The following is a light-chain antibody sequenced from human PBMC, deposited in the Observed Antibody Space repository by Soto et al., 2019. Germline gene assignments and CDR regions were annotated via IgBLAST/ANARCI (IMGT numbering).Light chain of an antibody. CDR2: WAS. J-gene: IGKJ1*01. CDR1: QSVLYSSNKKNY. CDR3: QQYHSTPWT. Sequence: DIVMTQSPASLAVSLGERATINCKSSQSVLYSSNKKNYLAWYQQRPGHPPKLLIFWASIRESGVPDRFTGSGSGTDFTLTISIRQAEDVAAYNCQQYHSTPWTFGQGTKVEIK. V-gene: IGKV4-1*01.